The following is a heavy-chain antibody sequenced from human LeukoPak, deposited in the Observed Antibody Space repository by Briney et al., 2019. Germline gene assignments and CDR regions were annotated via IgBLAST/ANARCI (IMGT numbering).Heavy chain of an antibody. CDR3: AREIFWSGYYSNLHFDY. CDR2: ISSSGSYI. CDR1: GFTFGDYA. J-gene: IGHJ4*02. D-gene: IGHD3-3*01. V-gene: IGHV3-21*01. Sequence: GGSLRLSCTASGFTFGDYAMSWVRQAPGKGLEWVSSISSSGSYIYYTDSVKGRFTISRDNAKNSLYLQMNSLRAEDTAVYYCAREIFWSGYYSNLHFDYWGQGTLVTVSS.